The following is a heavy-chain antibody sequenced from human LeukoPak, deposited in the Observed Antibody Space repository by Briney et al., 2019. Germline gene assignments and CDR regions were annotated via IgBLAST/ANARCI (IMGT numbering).Heavy chain of an antibody. CDR2: IYYSGST. V-gene: IGHV4-30-4*08. D-gene: IGHD2-8*01. Sequence: SQTLSLTCTVSGGSISSGDYYWSWIRQPPGKGLEWIGYIYYSGSTYYNPSLKSRVTISVDTSKNQFSLKLSSVTAADTAVYYCARAPRCNGVCYHDYWGQGTLVTVSS. J-gene: IGHJ4*02. CDR3: ARAPRCNGVCYHDY. CDR1: GGSISSGDYY.